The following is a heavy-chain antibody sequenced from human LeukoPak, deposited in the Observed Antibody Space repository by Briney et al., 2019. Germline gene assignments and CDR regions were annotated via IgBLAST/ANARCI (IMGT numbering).Heavy chain of an antibody. CDR1: GFTFSSYG. CDR2: ISYDGSNK. D-gene: IGHD3-10*01. J-gene: IGHJ6*02. Sequence: PGGSLRLSCAASGFTFSSYGMHWVRQAPGKGLEWVAVISYDGSNKYYADSVKGRFTISRDNSKNTLYLQMNSLRAEDTAVYYRAKESGNYYYYGMDVWGQGTTVTVSS. CDR3: AKESGNYYYYGMDV. V-gene: IGHV3-30*18.